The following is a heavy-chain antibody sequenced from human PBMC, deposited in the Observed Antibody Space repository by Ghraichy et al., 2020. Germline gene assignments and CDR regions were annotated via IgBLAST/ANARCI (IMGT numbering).Heavy chain of an antibody. J-gene: IGHJ5*02. CDR3: ARPGGHCSGGSCYSSDWFDP. CDR2: ISYDGSNK. Sequence: GGSLRLSCAASGFTFSSYAMHWVRQAPGKGLEWVAVISYDGSNKYYADSVKGRFTISRDNSKNTLYLQMNSLRAEDTAVYYCARPGGHCSGGSCYSSDWFDPWGQGTLVTVSS. D-gene: IGHD2-15*01. V-gene: IGHV3-30-3*01. CDR1: GFTFSSYA.